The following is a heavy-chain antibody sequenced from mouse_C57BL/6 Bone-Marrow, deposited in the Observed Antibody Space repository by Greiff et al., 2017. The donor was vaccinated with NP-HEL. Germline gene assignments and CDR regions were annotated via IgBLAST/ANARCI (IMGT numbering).Heavy chain of an antibody. CDR2: ISNLAYSI. CDR3: ERQALNWDGYAMDY. CDR1: GFTFSDYG. J-gene: IGHJ4*01. Sequence: EVKLVESGGGLVQPGGSLKLSCAASGFTFSDYGMAWVRQAPRKGPEWVAFISNLAYSIYYADTVTGRFTISRENAKNTLYLEMSSLRSEETAMYYWERQALNWDGYAMDYWGQGTSVTVSS. V-gene: IGHV5-15*01. D-gene: IGHD4-1*01.